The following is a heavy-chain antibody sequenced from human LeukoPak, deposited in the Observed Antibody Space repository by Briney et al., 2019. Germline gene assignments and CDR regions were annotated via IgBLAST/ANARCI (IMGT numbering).Heavy chain of an antibody. CDR1: GFSLTATGMR. J-gene: IGHJ5*02. Sequence: ESGPALVKPTQTLTLTCTFSGFSLTATGMRVSWIRQPPGKALEWLARIDWDDDKFYSTSLKTRLTISKDTSKNQVVLTMTNMDPVDTGTYYCARLQGATIGAKWFDPWGQGTLVTVSS. D-gene: IGHD4/OR15-4a*01. CDR3: ARLQGATIGAKWFDP. V-gene: IGHV2-70*04. CDR2: IDWDDDK.